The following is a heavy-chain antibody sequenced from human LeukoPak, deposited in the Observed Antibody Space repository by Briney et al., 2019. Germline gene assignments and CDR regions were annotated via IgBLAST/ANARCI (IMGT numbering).Heavy chain of an antibody. Sequence: PGGSLRLSCAASGFAVSSNYMNWVRQAPGKGLEWVSVIYAGGITYYAGSVKGRFTISRDNSKNTLYLQMNSLRAEDTAVYYCARLSGWFDYWGQGTLVTVSS. CDR2: IYAGGIT. CDR3: ARLSGWFDY. CDR1: GFAVSSNY. V-gene: IGHV3-53*01. D-gene: IGHD6-25*01. J-gene: IGHJ4*02.